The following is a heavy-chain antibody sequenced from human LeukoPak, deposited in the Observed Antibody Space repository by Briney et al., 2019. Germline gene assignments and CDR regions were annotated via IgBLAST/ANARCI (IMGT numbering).Heavy chain of an antibody. V-gene: IGHV3-21*01. CDR3: ARVGIVVVPAAHRWFDP. CDR1: GFTFSSYS. J-gene: IGHJ5*02. Sequence: GGSLRLSCAASGFTFSSYSMNWVRQAPGKGLEWVSSISSSSSYIYYADSVKGRFTIPRDNAKNSLYLQMNSLRAEDTAVYYCARVGIVVVPAAHRWFDPWGQGTLVTVSS. D-gene: IGHD2-2*01. CDR2: ISSSSSYI.